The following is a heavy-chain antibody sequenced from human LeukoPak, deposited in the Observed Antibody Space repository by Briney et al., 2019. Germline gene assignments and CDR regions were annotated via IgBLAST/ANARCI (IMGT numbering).Heavy chain of an antibody. CDR1: GYTFTSYG. Sequence: ASVKVSCKASGYTFTSYGISWVRQAPGQGLEWMGWISAYNGNTNYAQKLQGRVTMTTDTSTSTAYMELRSLRSDDTAVYYCARDPQRRDGFAHKDPPHYWGQGTLVTVSS. J-gene: IGHJ4*02. D-gene: IGHD5-24*01. CDR3: ARDPQRRDGFAHKDPPHY. V-gene: IGHV1-18*01. CDR2: ISAYNGNT.